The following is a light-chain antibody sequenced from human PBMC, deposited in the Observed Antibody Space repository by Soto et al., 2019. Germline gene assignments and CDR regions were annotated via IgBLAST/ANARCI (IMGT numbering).Light chain of an antibody. Sequence: QLVLTQSPSASASLGASVTLTCTLIRGHSLFAVAWHQRQPGKAPRYLMKVRFDGSHSKGDGVPDRFSGSGSVTERHLTISSLQSEDEAEYYCQTWGTGVGWVFGGGTKLTVL. J-gene: IGLJ3*02. CDR3: QTWGTGVGWV. V-gene: IGLV4-69*01. CDR2: VRFDGSH. CDR1: RGHSLFA.